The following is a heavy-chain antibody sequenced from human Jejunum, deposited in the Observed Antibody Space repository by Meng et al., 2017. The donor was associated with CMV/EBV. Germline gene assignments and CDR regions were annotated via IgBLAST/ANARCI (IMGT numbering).Heavy chain of an antibody. D-gene: IGHD6-13*01. CDR2: ISGYNGNT. CDR3: TRGAGNSWYRSLFDY. CDR1: YTVFSYG. V-gene: IGHV1-18*01. J-gene: IGHJ4*02. Sequence: YTVFSYGINGVRQAPGQGLEWMGWISGYNGNTNYAQKFQDRLTMTTDTSTSTAYMDLRSLRSDDTAVYYCTRGAGNSWYRSLFDYWGQGTLVTVSS.